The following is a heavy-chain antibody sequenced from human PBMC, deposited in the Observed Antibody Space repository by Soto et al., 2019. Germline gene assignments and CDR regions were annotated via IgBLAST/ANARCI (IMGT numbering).Heavy chain of an antibody. CDR1: GFTFSSYA. CDR2: FSGTGGIT. Sequence: EGQLLESGGGLVQPGGSLRLSCAASGFTFSSYAMSWVRQAPGKGLEWVSGFSGTGGITYYADSVKGRFTISRDISKNTLYLPMNSLRVEDTAVYYCATIAAADGMDVWGQGTTVTVSS. J-gene: IGHJ6*02. CDR3: ATIAAADGMDV. D-gene: IGHD6-13*01. V-gene: IGHV3-23*01.